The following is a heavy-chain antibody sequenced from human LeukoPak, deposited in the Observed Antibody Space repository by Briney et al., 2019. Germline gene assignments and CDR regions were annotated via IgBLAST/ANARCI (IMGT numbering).Heavy chain of an antibody. CDR3: ARDLPRYCSGGSCYSGY. D-gene: IGHD2-15*01. V-gene: IGHV1-2*02. CDR1: GYTFTGYY. Sequence: ASVKVSCKASGYTFTGYYMHWVRQAPGQGLEWMGWINPNSGGTNYAQKFQGRVTMTRDTSISTAYMELSRLRSDDTAVYYCARDLPRYCSGGSCYSGYWGQGTLVTVSS. CDR2: INPNSGGT. J-gene: IGHJ4*02.